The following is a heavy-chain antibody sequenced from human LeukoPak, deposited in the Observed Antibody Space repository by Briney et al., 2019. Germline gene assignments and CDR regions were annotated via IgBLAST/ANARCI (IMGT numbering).Heavy chain of an antibody. CDR1: GGSISSYY. Sequence: SETLSLTCTVSGGSISSYYWSWIRQPPGKGLEWIGYIYYSGSTNYDPSLKSRVTISVDTSKNLFSLKLSSLTAADTAVYYCARVSVGGIHHYYMDVCGKGTT. J-gene: IGHJ6*03. CDR2: IYYSGST. D-gene: IGHD3-16*01. CDR3: ARVSVGGIHHYYMDV. V-gene: IGHV4-59*01.